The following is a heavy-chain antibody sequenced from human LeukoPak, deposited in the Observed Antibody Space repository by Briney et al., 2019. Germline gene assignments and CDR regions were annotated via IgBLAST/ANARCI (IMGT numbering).Heavy chain of an antibody. CDR2: IYYSGST. D-gene: IGHD5-18*01. V-gene: IGHV4-59*01. CDR1: GGSISSYY. CDR3: ARDHTAMGFDY. J-gene: IGHJ4*02. Sequence: SETPSLTXTVSGGSISSYYWSWIRQPPGKGLEWIGYIYYSGSTNYNPSLKSRVTISVDTSKNQFSLKLSSVTAADTAVYYCARDHTAMGFDYWGQGTLVTVSS.